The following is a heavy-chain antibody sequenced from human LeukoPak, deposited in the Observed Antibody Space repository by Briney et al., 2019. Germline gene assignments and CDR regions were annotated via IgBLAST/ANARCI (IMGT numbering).Heavy chain of an antibody. CDR1: GFTVSSNY. J-gene: IGHJ4*02. CDR2: IYSGGST. Sequence: GGSLRLSRAASGFTVSSNYMSWVRQAPGKGLEWGSVIYSGGSTYYADSVKGRFTISRDNSKNTLYLQMNSLRAEDTAVYYCARSRWDRWGQGTLVTVSS. V-gene: IGHV3-66*01. D-gene: IGHD5-24*01. CDR3: ARSRWDR.